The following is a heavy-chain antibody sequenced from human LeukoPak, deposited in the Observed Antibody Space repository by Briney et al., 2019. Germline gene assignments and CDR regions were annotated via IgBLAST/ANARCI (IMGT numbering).Heavy chain of an antibody. V-gene: IGHV4-61*02. J-gene: IGHJ4*02. CDR2: IYTSGST. CDR1: GGSISRGSYY. CDR3: ASRSGGNLRSFDY. Sequence: SETLSLTCTVSGGSISRGSYYWCWIRQSAGKGLEWIGRIYTSGSTNYNPSLKSRVTISVDTSKNQLYLKLSSVTAADTAVYHCASRSGGNLRSFDYWGQGTLVTVSS. D-gene: IGHD2-15*01.